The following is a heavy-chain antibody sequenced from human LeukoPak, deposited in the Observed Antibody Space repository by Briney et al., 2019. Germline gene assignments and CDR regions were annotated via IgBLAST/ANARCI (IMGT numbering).Heavy chain of an antibody. J-gene: IGHJ4*02. CDR1: GGSFSGYY. D-gene: IGHD4-17*01. Sequence: SETLSLTCAVYGGSFSGYYWSWIRQPPGKGLEWIGEINHSGSTNYNPSLKSRVTISVDTSKNQFSLKLSSVTAADTAVYYCARDRAYGEDYFDYWGQGTLVTVSS. V-gene: IGHV4-34*01. CDR3: ARDRAYGEDYFDY. CDR2: INHSGST.